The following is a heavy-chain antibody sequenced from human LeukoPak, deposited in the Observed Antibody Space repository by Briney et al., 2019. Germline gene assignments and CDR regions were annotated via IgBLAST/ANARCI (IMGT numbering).Heavy chain of an antibody. CDR1: GFSFSSYA. CDR2: MSYDGFNK. J-gene: IGHJ4*02. D-gene: IGHD5-18*01. V-gene: IGHV3-30*18. Sequence: GGSLRLSCAASGFSFSSYAMHWVRKSLGKGLEWVAVMSYDGFNKYYADSVKGRFTISRDNSKNTLYLQMNSLRAEDTAVYYCAKTKGYSYGYYFDYWGQGTLVTVSS. CDR3: AKTKGYSYGYYFDY.